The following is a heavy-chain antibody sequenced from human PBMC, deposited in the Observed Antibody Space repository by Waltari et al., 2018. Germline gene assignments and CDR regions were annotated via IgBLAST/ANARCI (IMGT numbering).Heavy chain of an antibody. Sequence: EVQLLQSGAEVKKPGTPAKISCKVSGDTFTDNYIHWIQQAPGKGLQWMGLFDPEDGQAVYAEKFQGRVTMTADTSIHTAYMELTSLTSEDTAFYYCAAALGGGISASRPFHFWGQGTMITVSS. J-gene: IGHJ3*01. CDR2: FDPEDGQA. CDR3: AAALGGGISASRPFHF. V-gene: IGHV1-69-2*01. CDR1: GDTFTDNY. D-gene: IGHD3-10*01.